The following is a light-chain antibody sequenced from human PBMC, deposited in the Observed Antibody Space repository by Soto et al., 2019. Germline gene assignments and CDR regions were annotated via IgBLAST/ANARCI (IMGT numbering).Light chain of an antibody. CDR1: SSNIGNNY. CDR3: GTWDSSLSAVV. Sequence: QSLLTQPPSVSAAPGQKVTISCSGSSSNIGNNYVSWYQQIPGTAPKLHIYENNRRPSGIPDRFSGSKSGTSATLGITGLQTGDEADYYCGTWDSSLSAVVFGGGTKVTVL. V-gene: IGLV1-51*02. J-gene: IGLJ2*01. CDR2: ENN.